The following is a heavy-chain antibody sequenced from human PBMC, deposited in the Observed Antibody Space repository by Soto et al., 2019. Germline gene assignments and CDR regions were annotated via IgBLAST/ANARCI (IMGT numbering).Heavy chain of an antibody. CDR3: ARDLGYSSSWGGWYYYGMDV. CDR2: IYYSGST. D-gene: IGHD6-13*01. V-gene: IGHV4-59*01. CDR1: GGSISSYY. Sequence: SETLSLTCTVSGGSISSYYWSWIRQPPGKGLEWNGYIYYSGSTNYNPSLKSRVTISVDTSKNQFSLKLSSVTAADTAVYYCARDLGYSSSWGGWYYYGMDVWGQGTTVTVSS. J-gene: IGHJ6*02.